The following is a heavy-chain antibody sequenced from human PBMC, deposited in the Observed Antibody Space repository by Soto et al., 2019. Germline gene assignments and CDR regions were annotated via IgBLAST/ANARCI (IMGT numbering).Heavy chain of an antibody. V-gene: IGHV6-1*01. J-gene: IGHJ4*02. CDR1: GDSVSSNSAA. D-gene: IGHD6-19*01. CDR3: ARLTTIAVAGSIPFDY. Sequence: SQTLSLTCAISGDSVSSNSAAWNWIRQSPSRGLEWLGRTYYRSKWYNDYAVSVKSRITINPDPSKNQFSLQLNSVTPEDTAVYYCARLTTIAVAGSIPFDYCGRRTLVTGSS. CDR2: TYYRSKWYN.